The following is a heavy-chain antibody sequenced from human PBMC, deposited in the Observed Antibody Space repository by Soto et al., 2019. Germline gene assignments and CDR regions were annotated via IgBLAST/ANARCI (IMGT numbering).Heavy chain of an antibody. V-gene: IGHV3-21*01. J-gene: IGHJ6*02. D-gene: IGHD6-19*01. CDR1: GFTFSSYS. Sequence: GGSLRLSCAASGFTFSSYSMNWARQAPGKGLEWVSSISSSSSYIYYADSVKGRFTISRDNAKNSLYLQMNSLRAEDTAVYYCARDAIAVAAAMDVWGQGTTVTVSS. CDR2: ISSSSSYI. CDR3: ARDAIAVAAAMDV.